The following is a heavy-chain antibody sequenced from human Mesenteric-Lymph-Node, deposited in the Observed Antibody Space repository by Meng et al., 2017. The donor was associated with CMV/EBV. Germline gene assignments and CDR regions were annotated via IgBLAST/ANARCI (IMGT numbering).Heavy chain of an antibody. CDR1: GGSISSYY. CDR2: IYYTVSS. V-gene: IGHV4-59*01. Sequence: SETLSLTCTVSGGSISSYYWSWIRQSPGKGLEWIGYIYYTVSSNYNPSLKSRVTISVDTSKNHFSLRLTSVTAADTAMYYCARARSPRFFDYWGRGTLVTVSS. CDR3: ARARSPRFFDY. J-gene: IGHJ4*02.